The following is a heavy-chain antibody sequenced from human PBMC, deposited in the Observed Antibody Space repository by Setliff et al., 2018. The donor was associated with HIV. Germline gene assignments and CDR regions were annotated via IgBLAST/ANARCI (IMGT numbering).Heavy chain of an antibody. CDR3: AYSGRQLRGPYFDF. V-gene: IGHV2-5*01. CDR2: IYWNNNK. D-gene: IGHD1-1*01. CDR1: GLSLSTSGVG. Sequence: SGPTLVNPTQTLTLTCTFSGLSLSTSGVGVGWIRQSPGKALEWLAFIYWNNNKYYSTSLKSRLTVTKDTSKNRVVFTMTNMDPVDTATYYCAYSGRQLRGPYFDFWGQGTPVTV. J-gene: IGHJ4*02.